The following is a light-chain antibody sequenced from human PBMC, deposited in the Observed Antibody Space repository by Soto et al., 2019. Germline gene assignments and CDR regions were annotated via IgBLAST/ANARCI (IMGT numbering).Light chain of an antibody. J-gene: IGLJ1*01. CDR3: SSYTSSSTSYV. CDR2: EVS. CDR1: SSDVVGYNY. V-gene: IGLV2-14*01. Sequence: QSVRTQSAYVSGAPPLASTISCTGTSSDVVGYNYVSWYQQHPGKAPKVMIYEVSNRPSGVSNRFSGSKSGNTASLTISGLQAEDAADYYCSSYTSSSTSYVFGTGNRSPS.